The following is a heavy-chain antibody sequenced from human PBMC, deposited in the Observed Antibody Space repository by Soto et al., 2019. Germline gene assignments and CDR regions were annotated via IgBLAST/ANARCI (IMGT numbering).Heavy chain of an antibody. V-gene: IGHV3-48*03. Sequence: EGQLVESGGGLVQPGGSLRLSCAASGFTFSSFEMNWVRQAPGKGLECVSYISSSGSTKYYADSVKGRFTISRDNAKNSLFLQMNSPRAEDTAVYYCAREGPADGLDIWGQGTMVTVSS. CDR2: ISSSGSTK. J-gene: IGHJ3*02. CDR3: AREGPADGLDI. CDR1: GFTFSSFE.